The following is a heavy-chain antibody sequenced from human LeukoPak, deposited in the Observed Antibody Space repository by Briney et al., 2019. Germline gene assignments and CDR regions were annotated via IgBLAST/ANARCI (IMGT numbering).Heavy chain of an antibody. D-gene: IGHD6-19*01. V-gene: IGHV4-39*07. J-gene: IGHJ5*02. Sequence: GSLRLSCAASGFTFSSYSMNWVRQAPGKGLEWIGSIYYSGSPYYNPSLESRVTISLDTSKNQFSLKLSSVTAADTAVYYCARDSSGWYHWFDPWGQGTLVTVSS. CDR3: ARDSSGWYHWFDP. CDR2: IYYSGSP. CDR1: GFTFSSYS.